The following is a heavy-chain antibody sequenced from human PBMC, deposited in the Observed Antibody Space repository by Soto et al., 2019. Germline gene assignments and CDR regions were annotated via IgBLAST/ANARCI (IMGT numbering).Heavy chain of an antibody. J-gene: IGHJ4*02. D-gene: IGHD6-19*01. CDR1: GFAFSRNG. CDR3: ARDRGVLGGVAGIMDY. V-gene: IGHV3-23*01. Sequence: PGGSLRLSCAASGFAFSRNGMNWVRQVSGKGLEWVSGISGSGAHSYHADSVKGRFAVSRDNSKDTLYLQMNSLRAEDTALYYCARDRGVLGGVAGIMDYWGRGTLVTVSS. CDR2: ISGSGAHS.